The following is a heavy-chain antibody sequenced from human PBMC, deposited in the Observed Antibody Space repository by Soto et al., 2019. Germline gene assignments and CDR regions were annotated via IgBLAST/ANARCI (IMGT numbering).Heavy chain of an antibody. Sequence: SETLSLTCTVSGGSISSSSYYWGWIRQPPGKGLEWFGIIYYSVSTYYNPSLNSRVTISVDTSKNQFSLKLSSVTAADTAVYYCARHETGTTDFDYWGQGTLVTVSS. D-gene: IGHD1-7*01. CDR2: IYYSVST. CDR1: GGSISSSSYY. V-gene: IGHV4-39*01. J-gene: IGHJ4*02. CDR3: ARHETGTTDFDY.